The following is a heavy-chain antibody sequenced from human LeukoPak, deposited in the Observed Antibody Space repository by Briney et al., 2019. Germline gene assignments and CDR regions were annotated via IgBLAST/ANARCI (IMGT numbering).Heavy chain of an antibody. CDR3: AKDARPSY. CDR1: GFTFSSSA. J-gene: IGHJ4*02. V-gene: IGHV3-23*01. CDR2: ITNGGGST. Sequence: GGSLRLSCAASGFTFSSSAMSWVRQAPGKGLEWVSGITNGGGSTYYADSVKGRFTISRDNSKNTLYLQMHSLRADDTAVYFCAKDARPSYWGQGTLVTVSS.